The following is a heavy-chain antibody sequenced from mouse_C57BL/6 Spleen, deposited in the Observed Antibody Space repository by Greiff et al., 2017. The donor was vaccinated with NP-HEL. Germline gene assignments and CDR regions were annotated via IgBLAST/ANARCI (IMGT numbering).Heavy chain of an antibody. CDR1: GFTFSDYG. CDR3: ASYYGSSSLDY. CDR2: ISSGSSTI. V-gene: IGHV5-17*01. D-gene: IGHD1-1*01. J-gene: IGHJ2*01. Sequence: DVMLVESGGGLVKPGGSLKLSCAASGFTFSDYGMHWVRQAPEKGLEWVAYISSGSSTIYYADTVKGRFTISRDNAKNTLFLQMTSLRSEDTAMYYCASYYGSSSLDYWGQGTTLTVSS.